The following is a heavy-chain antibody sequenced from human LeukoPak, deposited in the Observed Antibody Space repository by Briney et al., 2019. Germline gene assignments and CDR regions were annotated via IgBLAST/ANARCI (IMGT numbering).Heavy chain of an antibody. CDR3: ARANSALRDGYKSHYYYYMDV. J-gene: IGHJ6*03. CDR2: IKQDGSEK. D-gene: IGHD5-24*01. V-gene: IGHV3-7*01. CDR1: GFTFSSYW. Sequence: GGSLRLTCADSGFTFSSYWMSWVRQAPGKGLEWVANIKQDGSEKYYVDSVKGRFTISRDNAKNSLYLQMNSLRAEDTAVYYCARANSALRDGYKSHYYYYMDVWGKGTTVTVSS.